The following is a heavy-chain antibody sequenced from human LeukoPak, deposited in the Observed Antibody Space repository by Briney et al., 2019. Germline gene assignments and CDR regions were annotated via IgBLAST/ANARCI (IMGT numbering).Heavy chain of an antibody. V-gene: IGHV4-34*01. CDR3: ARVRPGAYYFDY. CDR1: GGSFSGYY. J-gene: IGHJ4*02. CDR2: INHSGST. Sequence: SETLSLTCAVYGGSFSGYYWSWIRQPPGKGLEWIGEINHSGSTNYNPSLKSRVTISVDTSKNQFSLKLSSVTAADTAVYYCARVRPGAYYFDYWGQGTLVTVSS.